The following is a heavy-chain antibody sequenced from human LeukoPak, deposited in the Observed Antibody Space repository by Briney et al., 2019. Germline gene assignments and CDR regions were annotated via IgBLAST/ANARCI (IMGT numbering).Heavy chain of an antibody. V-gene: IGHV3-30*18. D-gene: IGHD6-13*01. CDR2: ISYDGSNK. CDR1: GFTFSSYG. Sequence: PGRSLRLSCAASGFTFSSYGMHWVRQAPGKGLEWVAVISYDGSNKYYADSVKGRLTISRDNSKNTLYLQMNSLRAEDTAVYYCAKDRQQQLDLDYWGQGTLVTVSS. J-gene: IGHJ4*02. CDR3: AKDRQQQLDLDY.